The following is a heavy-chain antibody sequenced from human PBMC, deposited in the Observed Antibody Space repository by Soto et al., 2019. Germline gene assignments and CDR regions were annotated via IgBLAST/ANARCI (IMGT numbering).Heavy chain of an antibody. J-gene: IGHJ4*02. V-gene: IGHV4-59*12. CDR3: ARTLWFGELLSHFDY. Sequence: SETLSLTCTVSGGSISSYYWSWIRQPPGKGLEWIGYIYYSGSTNYSPSLKSRVTISVDTSKNQFSLKLSSVTAADSAVYYCARTLWFGELLSHFDYRGQGTQVTVSS. D-gene: IGHD3-10*01. CDR2: IYYSGST. CDR1: GGSISSYY.